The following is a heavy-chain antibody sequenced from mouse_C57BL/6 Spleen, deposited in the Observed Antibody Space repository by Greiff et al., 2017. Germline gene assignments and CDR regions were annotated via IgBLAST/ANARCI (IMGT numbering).Heavy chain of an antibody. Sequence: EVLLVESGGGLVKPGGSLKLSCAASGFTFSSYAMSWVRQTPEKRLEWVATISDGGSYTYYPDNVKGRFTISRDNAKNNLYLQMSHLKTEDTAMYYCGRGGDYGRRGYFDVWGTGTTVTVSS. CDR3: GRGGDYGRRGYFDV. D-gene: IGHD1-1*01. J-gene: IGHJ1*03. V-gene: IGHV5-4*01. CDR1: GFTFSSYA. CDR2: ISDGGSYT.